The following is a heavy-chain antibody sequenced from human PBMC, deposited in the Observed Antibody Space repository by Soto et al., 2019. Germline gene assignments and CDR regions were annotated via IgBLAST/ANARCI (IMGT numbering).Heavy chain of an antibody. CDR1: GFTFSSYG. CDR3: AKDLDVLRFLEWLFDAFDI. V-gene: IGHV3-30*18. CDR2: ISYDGSNK. Sequence: PGGSLRLSCAASGFTFSSYGMHWVRQAPGKGLEWVAVISYDGSNKYYADSVKGRFTISRDNSKNTLYLQMNSLRAEDTAVYYCAKDLDVLRFLEWLFDAFDIWGQGTMVTVSS. D-gene: IGHD3-3*01. J-gene: IGHJ3*02.